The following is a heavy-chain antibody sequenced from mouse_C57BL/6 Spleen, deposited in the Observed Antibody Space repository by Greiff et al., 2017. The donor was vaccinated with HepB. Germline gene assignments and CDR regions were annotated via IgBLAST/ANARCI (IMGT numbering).Heavy chain of an antibody. V-gene: IGHV1-81*01. J-gene: IGHJ3*01. CDR2: IYPRSGNT. D-gene: IGHD2-4*01. Sequence: VQLQQSGAELARPGASVKLSCKASGYTFTSYGISWVKQRTGQGLEWIGEIYPRSGNTYYNEKFKGKATLTADKSSSTAYMELRSLTSEDSAVYFCARYYDDDGFVAYWGQGTLVTVSA. CDR3: ARYYDDDGFVAY. CDR1: GYTFTSYG.